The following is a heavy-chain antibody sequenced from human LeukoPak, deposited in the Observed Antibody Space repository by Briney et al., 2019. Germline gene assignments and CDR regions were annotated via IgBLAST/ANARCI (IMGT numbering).Heavy chain of an antibody. CDR1: GFAFGDYA. V-gene: IGHV3-49*04. CDR2: IRSKAYGGAT. J-gene: IGHJ4*02. CDR3: TREGEYGGHTAFFDY. D-gene: IGHD3-16*01. Sequence: PGRSLRLSCTASGFAFGDYAMSWVRQAPGKGLEGVGFIRSKAYGGATEYAPSVKGRFTISRDDSNSIPYLQMTSLTTEDTAAYYCTREGEYGGHTAFFDYWGQGTLVTVSS.